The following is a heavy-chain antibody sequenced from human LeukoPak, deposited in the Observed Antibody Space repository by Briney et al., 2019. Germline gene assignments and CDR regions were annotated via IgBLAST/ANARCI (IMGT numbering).Heavy chain of an antibody. CDR2: ISYDGSNE. J-gene: IGHJ4*02. Sequence: GGSLRLSCAASGFTFSSYAMHWVRQTPGKGLEWVAVISYDGSNEYYADSVKGRFIISRDNSKNTLFLQMNRLRTEDTAIYHCAKDLGVGAYLLFDYVSSAFDHWGQGTLVTVSS. D-gene: IGHD2/OR15-2a*01. CDR3: AKDLGVGAYLLFDYVSSAFDH. CDR1: GFTFSSYA. V-gene: IGHV3-30*04.